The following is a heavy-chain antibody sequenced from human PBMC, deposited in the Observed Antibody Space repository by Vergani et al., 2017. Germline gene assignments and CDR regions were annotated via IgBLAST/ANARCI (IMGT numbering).Heavy chain of an antibody. CDR3: ARDPYYYGSGSYYGFDY. D-gene: IGHD3-10*01. J-gene: IGHJ4*02. Sequence: EVQLVESGGGLVQPGGSLRLSCAASGFTFSSYWMHWVRQAPGKGLVWVSRINSDGSSTSYADSVKGRFTISRDNAKNTLYLQMNSLRAEDTAVYYCARDPYYYGSGSYYGFDYWGQGTLVTVSS. V-gene: IGHV3-74*01. CDR2: INSDGSST. CDR1: GFTFSSYW.